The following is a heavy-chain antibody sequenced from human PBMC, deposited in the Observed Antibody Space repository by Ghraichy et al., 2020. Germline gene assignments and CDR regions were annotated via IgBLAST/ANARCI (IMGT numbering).Heavy chain of an antibody. J-gene: IGHJ6*02. CDR1: GYSFTSYW. V-gene: IGHV5-10-1*01. D-gene: IGHD2-2*01. Sequence: GESLNISCKGSGYSFTSYWISWVRQMPGKGLEWMGRIDPSDSYTNYSPSFQGHVTISADKSISTAYLQWSSLKASDTAMYYCASRDIVVVPAATTDYYYYGMDVWGQGTTVTVSS. CDR2: IDPSDSYT. CDR3: ASRDIVVVPAATTDYYYYGMDV.